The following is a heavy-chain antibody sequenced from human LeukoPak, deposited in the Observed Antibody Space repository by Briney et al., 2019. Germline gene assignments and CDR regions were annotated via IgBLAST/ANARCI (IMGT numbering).Heavy chain of an antibody. CDR3: ARAPRLTTVANSAFDI. CDR1: GGSFSGYY. D-gene: IGHD4-23*01. CDR2: IYYSGST. Sequence: SETLPLTCAVYGGSFSGYYWSWIRQHPGKGLEWIGYIYYSGSTYYNPSLKSRVTISVDTSKNQFSLKLSSVTAADTAVYYCARAPRLTTVANSAFDIWGQGTMVTVSS. J-gene: IGHJ3*02. V-gene: IGHV4-31*11.